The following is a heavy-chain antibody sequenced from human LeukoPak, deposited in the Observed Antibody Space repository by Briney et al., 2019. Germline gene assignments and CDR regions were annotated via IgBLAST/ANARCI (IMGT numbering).Heavy chain of an antibody. Sequence: ASVKVCCKASGYTFTCYYIHWVRQAPGQGLEWMGWINPNSGGTNYAQKFQGRVTMTRDTSISTAYMELSRLRSDDTAVYYCAREGSSPPGFDYWGQGTLVTVSS. D-gene: IGHD6-13*01. CDR2: INPNSGGT. CDR1: GYTFTCYY. CDR3: AREGSSPPGFDY. J-gene: IGHJ4*02. V-gene: IGHV1-2*02.